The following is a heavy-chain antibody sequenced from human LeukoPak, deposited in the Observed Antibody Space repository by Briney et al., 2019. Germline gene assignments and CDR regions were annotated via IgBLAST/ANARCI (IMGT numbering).Heavy chain of an antibody. J-gene: IGHJ5*02. CDR2: ISSGAGTT. CDR3: AKDLEQSYSGWSTSYDA. CDR1: GFTFSSYA. V-gene: IGHV3-23*01. D-gene: IGHD6-19*01. Sequence: GGSLRLSCAASGFTFSSYAMSWVRQVPGKRLEWVSAISSGAGTTGYADSVKGRFTISRVNSESTIYLQMNSLRAEDTAIYYCAKDLEQSYSGWSTSYDAWGQGTLVTVSS.